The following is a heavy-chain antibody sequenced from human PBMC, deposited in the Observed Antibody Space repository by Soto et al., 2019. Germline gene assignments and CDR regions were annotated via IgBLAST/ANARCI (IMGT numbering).Heavy chain of an antibody. J-gene: IGHJ4*02. Sequence: SEILSLTCTVSGGSVSSGSYYWSWIRQPPGKGLEWIGFIYYSGSTSYYPSFKSRVTISLDTSRNQFSLKLSSVTAADTAVYYCARAASYASSYYFDFWGQGTLVTVSS. CDR3: ARAASYASSYYFDF. CDR2: IYYSGST. D-gene: IGHD6-6*01. CDR1: GGSVSSGSYY. V-gene: IGHV4-61*01.